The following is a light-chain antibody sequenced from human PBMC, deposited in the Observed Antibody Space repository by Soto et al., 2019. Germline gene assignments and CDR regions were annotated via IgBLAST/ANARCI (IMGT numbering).Light chain of an antibody. Sequence: EIVMTQSPATLSVSPGERATLSCRASQSVSSNLAWYQQKPGQAPRLLIYGASTRATGIPARFSGSGSGTEFTLTISSLQSEDFAVYYCQQYGRSPITFGGGTKVEI. CDR1: QSVSSN. J-gene: IGKJ4*01. CDR3: QQYGRSPIT. V-gene: IGKV3-15*01. CDR2: GAS.